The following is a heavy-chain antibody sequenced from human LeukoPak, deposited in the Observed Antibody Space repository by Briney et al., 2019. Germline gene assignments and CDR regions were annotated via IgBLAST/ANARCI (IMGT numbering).Heavy chain of an antibody. D-gene: IGHD2/OR15-2a*01. V-gene: IGHV3-30*02. J-gene: IGHJ4*02. CDR3: ATDRNEGKYYDY. Sequence: GGSLRLSCVASGLTFRNYGMHWVSQAPGKGLEWVTFIWYDGSHQYYIDSVKGRFTVSRDNAKSTLYLQMDSLRAEDTAVYYCATDRNEGKYYDYWGQGTLVTVSS. CDR1: GLTFRNYG. CDR2: IWYDGSHQ.